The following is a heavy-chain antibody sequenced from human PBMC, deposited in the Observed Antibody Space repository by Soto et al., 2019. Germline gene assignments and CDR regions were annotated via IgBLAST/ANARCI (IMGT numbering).Heavy chain of an antibody. CDR3: ARDQDSSIWRYYYYGMDV. Sequence: ASVKVSCKASGYTFTSYGISWVRQAPGQGLEWMGWISAYNGNTNYAQKLQGRVTMTTDTSTSTAYMELRSLRSDDTAVYYCARDQDSSIWRYYYYGMDVWGQGTTVTVSS. CDR2: ISAYNGNT. CDR1: GYTFTSYG. J-gene: IGHJ6*02. V-gene: IGHV1-18*01. D-gene: IGHD6-13*01.